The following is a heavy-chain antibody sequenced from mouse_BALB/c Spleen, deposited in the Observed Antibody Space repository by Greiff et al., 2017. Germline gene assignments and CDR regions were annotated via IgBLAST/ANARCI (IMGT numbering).Heavy chain of an antibody. CDR2: INPSNGGT. D-gene: IGHD2-2*01. V-gene: IGHV1S81*02. J-gene: IGHJ2*01. CDR3: TRSNGYDMYYFAY. CDR1: GYTFTSYY. Sequence: QVQLKQPGAELVKPGASVKLSCKASGYTFTSYYMYWVKQRPGQGLEWIGEINPSNGGTNFNEKFKSKATLTVDKSSSTAYMQLSSLTSEDSAVYYCTRSNGYDMYYFAYWGQGTPLTVSS.